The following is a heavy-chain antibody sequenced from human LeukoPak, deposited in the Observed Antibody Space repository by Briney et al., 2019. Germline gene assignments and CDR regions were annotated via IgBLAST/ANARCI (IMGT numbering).Heavy chain of an antibody. J-gene: IGHJ6*04. Sequence: GGSLRLSCAASGFTFSSYSMNWVRQAPGKGLEWVSSISSSSSSIYYADSVKGRVTISRDNAKNSLYLQMNSLRAEDTAVYYCARVEALLWFGELLNGSGMDVWGKGTTVTVSS. V-gene: IGHV3-21*01. CDR1: GFTFSSYS. D-gene: IGHD3-10*01. CDR3: ARVEALLWFGELLNGSGMDV. CDR2: ISSSSSSI.